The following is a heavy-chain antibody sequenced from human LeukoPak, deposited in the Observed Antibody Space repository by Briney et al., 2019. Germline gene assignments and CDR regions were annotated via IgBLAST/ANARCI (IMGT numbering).Heavy chain of an antibody. V-gene: IGHV4-31*03. D-gene: IGHD3-3*01. J-gene: IGHJ4*02. CDR2: IYYSGST. Sequence: PSETLSLTCTVSGGSISSGGYYWSWIRQHPGKGLEWIGYIYYSGSTYYNPSLKSRVTISVDTSKNQFSLKLSSVTAADTAVYYCARGGDYDFWSGYYSDWGQGTLVTVSS. CDR1: GGSISSGGYY. CDR3: ARGGDYDFWSGYYSD.